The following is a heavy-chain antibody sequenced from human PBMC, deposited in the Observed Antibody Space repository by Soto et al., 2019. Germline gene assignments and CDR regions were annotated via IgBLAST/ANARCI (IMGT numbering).Heavy chain of an antibody. J-gene: IGHJ5*02. Sequence: QVQLVESGGGVVQPGRSLRLSCAASGFTFSSYAMHWVRQAPGKGLEWVAVISYDGSNKYYADSVKGRFTISRDNSKNTLYLQMNSLRAEDTAVYYCANTKTSSGTSGWFDPWGQGTLVTVSS. D-gene: IGHD3-22*01. CDR1: GFTFSSYA. V-gene: IGHV3-30-3*01. CDR2: ISYDGSNK. CDR3: ANTKTSSGTSGWFDP.